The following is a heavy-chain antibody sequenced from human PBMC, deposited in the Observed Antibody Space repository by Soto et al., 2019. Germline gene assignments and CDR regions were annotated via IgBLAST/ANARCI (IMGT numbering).Heavy chain of an antibody. CDR2: IYYSGST. J-gene: IGHJ6*03. CDR3: ARRSRLLSYYYYYMDV. Sequence: SETLSLTCTVSGGSISSSSYYWGWIRQPPGKRLEWIGSIYYSGSTYYNPSLKSRVTISVDTSKNQFSLKLSSVTAADTAVFYCARRSRLLSYYYYYMDVWGKGTTVTVSS. CDR1: GGSISSSSYY. D-gene: IGHD4-17*01. V-gene: IGHV4-39*01.